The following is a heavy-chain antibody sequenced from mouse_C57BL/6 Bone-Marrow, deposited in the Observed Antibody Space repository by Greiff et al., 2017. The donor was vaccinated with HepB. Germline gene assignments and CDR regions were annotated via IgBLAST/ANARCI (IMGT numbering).Heavy chain of an antibody. J-gene: IGHJ3*01. D-gene: IGHD3-2*02. CDR1: GFSFNTYA. CDR3: VRQSSGYVSFAY. V-gene: IGHV10-1*01. Sequence: EVQLVESGGGLVQPKGSLKLSCAASGFSFNTYAMNWVRQAPGKGLEWVARIRSKSNNYATYYADSVKDRFTISRDDSESMLYLQMNNLKTEDTAMNYCVRQSSGYVSFAYWGQGTLVTVSA. CDR2: IRSKSNNYAT.